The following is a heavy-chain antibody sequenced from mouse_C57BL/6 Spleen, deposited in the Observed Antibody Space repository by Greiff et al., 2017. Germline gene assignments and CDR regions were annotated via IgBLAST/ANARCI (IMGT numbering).Heavy chain of an antibody. J-gene: IGHJ2*01. CDR3: ARGGTTVVAVGDY. CDR1: GYTFTSYG. Sequence: VQLQQSGAELARPGASVKLSCKASGYTFTSYGISWVKQRTGQGLEWIGEIHPRSGNTYYNEKFKGKATLTADKSSSTAYMELRRLTSEDSAVYCCARGGTTVVAVGDYWGQGTTLTVSS. CDR2: IHPRSGNT. D-gene: IGHD1-1*01. V-gene: IGHV1-81*01.